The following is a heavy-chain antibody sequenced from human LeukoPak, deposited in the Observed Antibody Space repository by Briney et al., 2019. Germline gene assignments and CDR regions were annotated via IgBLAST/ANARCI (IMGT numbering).Heavy chain of an antibody. J-gene: IGHJ4*02. V-gene: IGHV3-7*01. CDR3: AREILALRRIPTVDY. Sequence: PGGSLRLSCAASGFTFSSYWMSWVRQAPGKGLEWVANIKQDGSEKYYVDSVKGRFTISRDNAKNSLYLQMNSLRAEDTAVYYCAREILALRRIPTVDYWGQGTLVTVSS. CDR1: GFTFSSYW. D-gene: IGHD1-14*01. CDR2: IKQDGSEK.